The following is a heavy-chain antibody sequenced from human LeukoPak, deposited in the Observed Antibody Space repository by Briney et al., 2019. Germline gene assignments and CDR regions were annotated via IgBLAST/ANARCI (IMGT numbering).Heavy chain of an antibody. CDR2: IYTSGST. V-gene: IGHV4-61*02. CDR1: GGSISSGSYY. J-gene: IGHJ6*03. CDR3: ARDIYYYYYMDV. Sequence: SETLSLTCTVSGGSISSGSYYWSWIRQPAGKGLEWIGRIYTSGSTNYNPSLKNRVTISVDTSKNQFSLKLSSVTAADTAVYYCARDIYYYYYMDVWGKGTTVTVSS.